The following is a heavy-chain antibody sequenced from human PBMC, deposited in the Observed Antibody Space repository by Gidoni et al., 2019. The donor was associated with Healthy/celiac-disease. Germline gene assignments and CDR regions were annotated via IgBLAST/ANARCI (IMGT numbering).Heavy chain of an antibody. V-gene: IGHV3-23*01. CDR2: ISGSGGST. CDR1: GFTFSSYA. D-gene: IGHD3-10*01. CDR3: AKDVTSITMVRGVIIDFDY. J-gene: IGHJ4*02. Sequence: EVQLLESGGGLVQPGGSLRLSCEASGFTFSSYAMSWGRPAPGKGLEWVSAISGSGGSTYYAVSVKGRFTISRDNSKNTLYLQMNSLRADDTAVYYCAKDVTSITMVRGVIIDFDYWGQGTLVTVSS.